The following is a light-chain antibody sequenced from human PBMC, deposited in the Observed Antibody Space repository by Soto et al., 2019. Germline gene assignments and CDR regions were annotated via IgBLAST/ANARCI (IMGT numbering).Light chain of an antibody. CDR2: AAT. CDR1: QGVSTW. V-gene: IGKV1D-12*01. Sequence: DIQMTQSPSAVSASVGDKVTITCRASQGVSTWLAWYQQKPGKAPKLLIYAATTLQSGVPSRCSGTGSGTAFTLTISNLQPEDFATYYCQQANYFPLTFGGGTKVEIK. J-gene: IGKJ4*01. CDR3: QQANYFPLT.